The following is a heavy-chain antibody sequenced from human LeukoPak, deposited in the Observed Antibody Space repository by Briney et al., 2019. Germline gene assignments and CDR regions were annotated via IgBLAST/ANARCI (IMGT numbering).Heavy chain of an antibody. V-gene: IGHV3-9*01. D-gene: IGHD3-10*01. CDR1: GFTFDDYA. CDR2: ISWNSGSI. Sequence: GGSLRLSCAAPGFTFDDYAMHWVRQAPGKGLEWVSGISWNSGSIGYADSVKGRFTISRDNAKNSLYVQMNSLRAEDTALYSCARAGHYASGSPTGDAFDMWGQGTMVTVSS. J-gene: IGHJ3*02. CDR3: ARAGHYASGSPTGDAFDM.